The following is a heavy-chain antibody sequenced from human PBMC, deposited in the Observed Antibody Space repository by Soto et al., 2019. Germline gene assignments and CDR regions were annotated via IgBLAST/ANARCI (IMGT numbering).Heavy chain of an antibody. CDR1: GGSFSGYY. Sequence: QVQLQQWGAGLLKPSETLSLTCAVYGGSFSGYYWSWIRQPPGKGLEWIGEINHSGSTNYHPSLKSRVTISVDTSKNQFSLKLSSVTAADTAVYYCARTKSSTSCYLRYWGQGTLVTVSS. D-gene: IGHD2-2*01. CDR2: INHSGST. J-gene: IGHJ4*02. V-gene: IGHV4-34*01. CDR3: ARTKSSTSCYLRY.